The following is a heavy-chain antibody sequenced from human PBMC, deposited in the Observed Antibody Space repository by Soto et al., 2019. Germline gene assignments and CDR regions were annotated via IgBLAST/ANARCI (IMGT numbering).Heavy chain of an antibody. CDR1: GFTFRLHP. CDR3: AKGDCTSTSCLDFGMDV. J-gene: IGHJ6*02. V-gene: IGHV3-23*01. D-gene: IGHD2-2*01. Sequence: PGGPLRLSCSASGFTFRLHPLGWVRQAPGKGLEWVSGISASGSGTYYADSVKGRFTISRDNSKNTLYLQMNSLRAEDAAVYYCAKGDCTSTSCLDFGMDVWGQGTTVTVSS. CDR2: ISASGSGT.